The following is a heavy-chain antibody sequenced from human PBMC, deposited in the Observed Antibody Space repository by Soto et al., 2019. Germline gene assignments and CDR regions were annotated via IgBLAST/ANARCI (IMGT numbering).Heavy chain of an antibody. CDR2: ISGSGEST. J-gene: IGHJ4*02. Sequence: EVQLLESGGGLVQPGGSLRLSCAASGFTFSSYAMTCVRQAPGEGLQWVSFISGSGESTFHADSVKCRFTISRDNSKNTLTLQMNSLRVEDTAIYYCAKYSSYWDEDYWGQGTLVTVSS. D-gene: IGHD3-22*01. V-gene: IGHV3-23*01. CDR3: AKYSSYWDEDY. CDR1: GFTFSSYA.